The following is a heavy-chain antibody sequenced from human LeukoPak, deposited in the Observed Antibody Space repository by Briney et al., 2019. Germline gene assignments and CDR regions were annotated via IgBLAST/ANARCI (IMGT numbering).Heavy chain of an antibody. J-gene: IGHJ4*02. Sequence: GGSLRLSCAASGFTFSGYAMSWVRQAPGKGLEWVSFISASGGSTYYADSAKGRFTISRDNSKNTLYLQMNSLRAEDTAVYYCXRXGYXSGGDCLYFFDYWGQGTLVTVSS. CDR1: GFTFSGYA. V-gene: IGHV3-23*01. CDR2: ISASGGST. CDR3: XRXGYXSGGDCLYFFDY. D-gene: IGHD2-15*01.